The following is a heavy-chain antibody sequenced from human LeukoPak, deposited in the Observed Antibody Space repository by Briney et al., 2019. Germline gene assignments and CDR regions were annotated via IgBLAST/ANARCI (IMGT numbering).Heavy chain of an antibody. V-gene: IGHV4-39*01. Sequence: SETLSLTCTVSGGSISSSSYYWGWIRQPPGKGLEWIGSIYYSGSTYYNPSLKSRVTISVDTSKNQFFLKLSSVTAADTAVYYCAREQWLVPDNWFDPWGQGTLVTGSS. J-gene: IGHJ5*02. CDR2: IYYSGST. CDR3: AREQWLVPDNWFDP. D-gene: IGHD6-19*01. CDR1: GGSISSSSYY.